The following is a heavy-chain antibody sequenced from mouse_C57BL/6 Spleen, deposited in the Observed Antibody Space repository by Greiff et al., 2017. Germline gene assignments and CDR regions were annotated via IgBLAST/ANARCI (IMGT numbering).Heavy chain of an antibody. CDR3: ARGDYGRYFDY. J-gene: IGHJ2*01. CDR1: GYTFTSYW. D-gene: IGHD1-1*01. V-gene: IGHV1-69*01. CDR2: IDPSDSYT. Sequence: QVQLQQPGAELVMPGASVKLSCKASGYTFTSYWMPWVKQRPGQGLEWIGEIDPSDSYTNYNQKFKGKSTLTVDKSSSTAYMQLSSLTSEDSAVYYCARGDYGRYFDYWGQGTTLTVSS.